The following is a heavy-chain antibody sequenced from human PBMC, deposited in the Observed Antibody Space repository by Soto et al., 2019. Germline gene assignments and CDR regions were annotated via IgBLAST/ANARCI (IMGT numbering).Heavy chain of an antibody. CDR2: IYYSGST. J-gene: IGHJ6*03. CDR3: AKGSGYYYHYMDV. CDR1: GDSISNNNFY. D-gene: IGHD6-19*01. V-gene: IGHV4-39*02. Sequence: SETLSLTCTVSGDSISNNNFYWGWIRQPPGKGLEWIGSIYYSGSTYYNPSLKSRVTISVDTLHLQMNSLRAEDTAVYYCAKGSGYYYHYMDVWGKGTTVTVSS.